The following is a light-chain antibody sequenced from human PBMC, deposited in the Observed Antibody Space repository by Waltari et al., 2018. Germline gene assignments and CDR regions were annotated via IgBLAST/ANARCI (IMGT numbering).Light chain of an antibody. V-gene: IGLV1-51*02. CDR3: GTWDTSLSALM. CDR2: ANN. CDR1: SPHIGTDS. J-gene: IGLJ3*02. Sequence: QSVLTQPPSLSAAPGHTVTLSCSGSSPHIGTDSVSWYQQLPGTAPKRFIYANNKRPSGIPDRFSGSKSGTSATLGITGLQTGDEADYYCGTWDTSLSALMFGGGTKLTVL.